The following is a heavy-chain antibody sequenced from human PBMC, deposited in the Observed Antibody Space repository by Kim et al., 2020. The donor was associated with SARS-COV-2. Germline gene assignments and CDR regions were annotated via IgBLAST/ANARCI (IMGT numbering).Heavy chain of an antibody. J-gene: IGHJ4*02. D-gene: IGHD1-26*01. CDR2: ISYYGSSK. CDR3: AKSFSGSYFGFDY. CDR1: GFTFSTYG. V-gene: IGHV3-30*18. Sequence: GGSLRLSCTASGFTFSTYGMHWVRQAPGKGLEWVAVISYYGSSKYYADSVKGRFTISRDNSKNTLYLQMNSLRIEDTAVYYCAKSFSGSYFGFDYWGQGTLVTVSS.